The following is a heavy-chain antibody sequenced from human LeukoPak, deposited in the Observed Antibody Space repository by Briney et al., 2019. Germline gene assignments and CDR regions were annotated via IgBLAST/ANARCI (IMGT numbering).Heavy chain of an antibody. CDR3: ARDVAGSGSL. J-gene: IGHJ4*02. D-gene: IGHD3-10*01. Sequence: GGSLRLSCLASGFTFSSYLMHWVRHVPGKGLVWVARINEHGSITDYADSVKDRFTVSRDNAWNTLYLQMNSLRAEDTAVYYCARDVAGSGSLWGQGTLITVSS. CDR1: GFTFSSYL. CDR2: INEHGSIT. V-gene: IGHV3-74*01.